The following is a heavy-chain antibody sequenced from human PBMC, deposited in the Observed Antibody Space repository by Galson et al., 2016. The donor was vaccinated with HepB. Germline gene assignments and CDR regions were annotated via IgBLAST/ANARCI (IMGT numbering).Heavy chain of an antibody. D-gene: IGHD3-22*01. Sequence: SLRLSCAASGFTFSSYAMHWVRQAPGKGPEWEAGISYDGSKKYYADSVQGRFTISRDNSKNTLYLQMNSLRVEDTAMYYCARESARTFYYDSSGYRWAFDIWGQGTMVTVSS. CDR3: ARESARTFYYDSSGYRWAFDI. J-gene: IGHJ3*02. CDR1: GFTFSSYA. CDR2: ISYDGSKK. V-gene: IGHV3-30-3*01.